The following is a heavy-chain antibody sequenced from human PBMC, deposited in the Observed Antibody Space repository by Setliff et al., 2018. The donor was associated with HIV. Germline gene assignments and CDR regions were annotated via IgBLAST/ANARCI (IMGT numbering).Heavy chain of an antibody. CDR2: ISPDDSDT. J-gene: IGHJ4*02. CDR3: ASGRKKNYDLFSGYYRILGVDFDY. V-gene: IGHV5-51*01. CDR1: GYDFTTNW. Sequence: RGESLKISCVASGYDFTTNWVGWVRQMPGKGLEWMGIISPDDSDTRYSPSFQGQVTISADKSISTAYLQWSSLKASDTAMYYCASGRKKNYDLFSGYYRILGVDFDYWGQGTLVTVSS. D-gene: IGHD3-3*01.